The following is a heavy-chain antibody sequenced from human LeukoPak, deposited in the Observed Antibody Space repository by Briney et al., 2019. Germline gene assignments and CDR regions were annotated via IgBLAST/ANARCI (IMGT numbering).Heavy chain of an antibody. V-gene: IGHV4-34*01. Sequence: PSETLSLTCAVYGGSFSGYYWSWIRQPPGKGLEWIGEINHSGSTNYNPSLKSRVTISVDTSKNQFSLKLSSVTAADTAVYYCARKSGYSGYAHGWYYYYYMDVWGKGTTVTVSS. CDR3: ARKSGYSGYAHGWYYYYYMDV. D-gene: IGHD5-12*01. J-gene: IGHJ6*03. CDR1: GGSFSGYY. CDR2: INHSGST.